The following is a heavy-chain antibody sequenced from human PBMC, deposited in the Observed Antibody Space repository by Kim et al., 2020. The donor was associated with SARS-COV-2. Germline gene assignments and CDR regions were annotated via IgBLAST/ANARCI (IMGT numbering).Heavy chain of an antibody. CDR1: GGSISSYY. Sequence: SETLSLTCTVSGGSISSYYWSWIRQPPGKGLEWIGYIYYSGSTNYNPSLKSRVTISVDTSKNQFSLKLSSVTAADTAVYYCARDRRITMVRGVSSWFDP. D-gene: IGHD3-10*01. CDR3: ARDRRITMVRGVSSWFDP. V-gene: IGHV4-59*01. J-gene: IGHJ5*02. CDR2: IYYSGST.